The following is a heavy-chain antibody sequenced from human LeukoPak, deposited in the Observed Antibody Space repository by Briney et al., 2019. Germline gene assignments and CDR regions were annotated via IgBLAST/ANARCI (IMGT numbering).Heavy chain of an antibody. J-gene: IGHJ3*02. CDR2: INQDGTEK. CDR1: EFIFSKYW. CDR3: ARTSVNSLWDDAFDI. D-gene: IGHD4-17*01. V-gene: IGHV3-7*05. Sequence: GGSLRLSCEASEFIFSKYWMSWVRQAPEKGLEWVARINQDGTEKYSVDSVKGRFTISRDNAKNSLYLQINNVKAEDTAVYYCARTSVNSLWDDAFDILVEGTMVTVSS.